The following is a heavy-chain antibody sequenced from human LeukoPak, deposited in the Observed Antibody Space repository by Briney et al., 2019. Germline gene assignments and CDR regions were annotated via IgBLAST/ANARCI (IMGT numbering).Heavy chain of an antibody. J-gene: IGHJ4*02. Sequence: GGSLRLSCAASGFTFSSYAMSWVRQAPGKGLEWVSAISGSGGSTYYADSVKGRFTISRDNSKNTLYLQMNSLRAEDTVVYYCAKVRGIDGYYYFDYWGQGTLVTVSS. CDR3: AKVRGIDGYYYFDY. CDR1: GFTFSSYA. CDR2: ISGSGGST. V-gene: IGHV3-23*01. D-gene: IGHD5-24*01.